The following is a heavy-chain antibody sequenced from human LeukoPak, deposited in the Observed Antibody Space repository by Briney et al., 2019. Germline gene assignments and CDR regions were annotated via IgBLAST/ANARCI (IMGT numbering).Heavy chain of an antibody. CDR3: AREYYGDYGGWFDP. D-gene: IGHD4-17*01. V-gene: IGHV4-34*01. Sequence: SETLSLTCAVYAGSFSGYYWSWIRQPPGKGLEWIGEINHSGSTNYNPSLKSRVTISVDTSKNQFSLKLSSMTAADTAVYYCAREYYGDYGGWFDPWGQGTLVTVSS. CDR2: INHSGST. CDR1: AGSFSGYY. J-gene: IGHJ5*02.